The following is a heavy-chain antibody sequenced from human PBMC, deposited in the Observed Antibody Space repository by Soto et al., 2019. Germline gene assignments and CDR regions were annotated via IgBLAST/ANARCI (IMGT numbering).Heavy chain of an antibody. CDR1: GGTFSSYT. CDR2: IIPILGIA. CDR3: ARTAGIAAADAFDY. D-gene: IGHD6-13*01. Sequence: QVQLVQSGAEVKKPGSSVKVSCKASGGTFSSYTISWVRQAPGQGLEWMGRIIPILGIANYAQKFQGRVTITADKSTSTAYMELSSLRSEDTAVYYCARTAGIAAADAFDYWGQGTLVTVSS. J-gene: IGHJ4*02. V-gene: IGHV1-69*02.